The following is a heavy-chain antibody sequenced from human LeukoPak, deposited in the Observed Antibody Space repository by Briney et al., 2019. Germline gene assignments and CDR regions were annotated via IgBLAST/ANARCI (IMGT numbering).Heavy chain of an antibody. CDR1: GGSFSGYY. CDR3: ARRRWFGESWGWFDP. Sequence: SETLSLTCAVYGGSFSGYYWSWIRQPPGKGLEWIGEINHSGSTNYNPSLKSRVTISVDTSKNQFSLKLSSVTAADTAVYYCARRRWFGESWGWFDPWGQGTLVTVSS. V-gene: IGHV4-34*01. J-gene: IGHJ5*02. CDR2: INHSGST. D-gene: IGHD3-10*01.